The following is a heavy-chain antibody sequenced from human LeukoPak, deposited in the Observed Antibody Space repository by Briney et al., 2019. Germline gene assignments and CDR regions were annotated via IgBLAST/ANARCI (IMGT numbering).Heavy chain of an antibody. CDR2: IYPGDSDT. J-gene: IGHJ5*02. CDR3: ARSATSLYNWFDP. CDR1: GYSFTSHW. D-gene: IGHD5-24*01. Sequence: GESLKISCKGSGYSFTSHWIGWVRQMPGKGLEWMGIIYPGDSDTRYSPSFQGQVTISADKSISTAYLQWSSLKASDTAMYCCARSATSLYNWFDPWGQGTLVTVSS. V-gene: IGHV5-51*01.